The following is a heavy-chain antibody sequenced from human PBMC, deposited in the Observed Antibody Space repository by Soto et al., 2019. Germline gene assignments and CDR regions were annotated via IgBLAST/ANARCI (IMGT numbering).Heavy chain of an antibody. CDR3: ARDDTRAGYDY. CDR1: GGSITTGGYY. CDR2: IYYSGST. V-gene: IGHV4-31*03. Sequence: QVQLQESGPGLVKPSQTLSLTCTVSGGSITTGGYYWSWIRQHPGKGLEWIGYIYYSGSTSYNPSLKSRITMXVDTSKNXFSLXLNSVTAADTAVYYCARDDTRAGYDYWGQGTLVTVSS. D-gene: IGHD5-18*01. J-gene: IGHJ4*02.